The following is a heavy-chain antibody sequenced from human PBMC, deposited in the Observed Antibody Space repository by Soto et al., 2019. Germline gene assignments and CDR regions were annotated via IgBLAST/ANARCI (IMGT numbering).Heavy chain of an antibody. CDR2: ISALNGNT. Sequence: QVQLVQSGAEVKKPGASVKVSCKASGYTFTHYGISWVRQAPGQGLAWMGWISALNGNTKYVDNFQDRGTMTSDTSTNTSYLEVRSRRSDDTAMYYCARVYGSGSYIAFDIWGQGTMVTVSS. CDR1: GYTFTHYG. CDR3: ARVYGSGSYIAFDI. V-gene: IGHV1-18*01. D-gene: IGHD3-10*01. J-gene: IGHJ3*02.